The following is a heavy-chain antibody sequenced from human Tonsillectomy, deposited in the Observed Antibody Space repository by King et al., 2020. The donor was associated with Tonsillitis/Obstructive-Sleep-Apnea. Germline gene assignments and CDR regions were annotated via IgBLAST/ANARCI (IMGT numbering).Heavy chain of an antibody. D-gene: IGHD1-7*01. CDR1: GGSFSGYY. Sequence: VQLQQWGAGRLKPSETLSLTCAVYGGSFSGYYWSGIRKPPGKGREWMGEINHSGRTNYNPSLMSRVTISVDASTNQFSLKLRSVTAADTAMYYCARLTGTSLSLYDSYYYYMDVWDKGTTVTVSS. V-gene: IGHV4-34*01. CDR3: ARLTGTSLSLYDSYYYYMDV. J-gene: IGHJ6*03. CDR2: INHSGRT.